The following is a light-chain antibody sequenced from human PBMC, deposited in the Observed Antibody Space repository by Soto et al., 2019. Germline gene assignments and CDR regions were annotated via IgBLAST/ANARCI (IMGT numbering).Light chain of an antibody. Sequence: QSALTQPASVSGSPGQSITISCTGTSSDVGGYKYVSWYQHHPGKGPKLMLYDVSNRPSGVSNRFSGSKSGNTASLTISGLQAEDEAHYYCSSYTSSTTYVFGTGTKLTVL. CDR1: SSDVGGYKY. V-gene: IGLV2-14*01. CDR3: SSYTSSTTYV. J-gene: IGLJ1*01. CDR2: DVS.